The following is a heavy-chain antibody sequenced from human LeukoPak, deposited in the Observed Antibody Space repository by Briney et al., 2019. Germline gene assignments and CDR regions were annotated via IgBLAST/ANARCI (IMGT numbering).Heavy chain of an antibody. J-gene: IGHJ4*02. CDR1: GFTFSSYA. V-gene: IGHV3-30*04. CDR2: ISYDGSNK. Sequence: GGSLRLSCAASGFTFSSYAMHWVCQAPGKGLEWVAVISYDGSNKYYADSVKGRFTISRDNSKNTLYLQMNSLRAEDTAVYYCARENLVGATTYFDYWGQGTLVTVSS. CDR3: ARENLVGATTYFDY. D-gene: IGHD1-26*01.